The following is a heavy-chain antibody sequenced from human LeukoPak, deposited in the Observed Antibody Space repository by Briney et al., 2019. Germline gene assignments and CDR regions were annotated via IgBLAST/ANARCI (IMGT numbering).Heavy chain of an antibody. CDR2: ISSSSSYI. CDR3: ATLRDIVVVATTPTDV. V-gene: IGHV3-21*06. D-gene: IGHD2-2*01. Sequence: GGSLRLSCAASGFTFSSYSMNWVRQAPGKGLEWVSSISSSSSYIYYADSVKGRFTISRDNFKNTLYLQMNGLRLEDTAVYYCATLRDIVVVATTPTDVWGKGTTVIVSS. J-gene: IGHJ6*04. CDR1: GFTFSSYS.